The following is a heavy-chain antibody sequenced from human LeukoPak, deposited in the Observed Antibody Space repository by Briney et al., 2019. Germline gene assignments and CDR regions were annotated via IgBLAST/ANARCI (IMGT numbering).Heavy chain of an antibody. CDR1: GFTFSSYG. Sequence: QTGGSLRLSCAASGFTFSSYGMHWVRQAPGKGLEWVAFIRYDGSNKYYADSVKGRFTISRDNSKNTLYLQMNSLRAEDTAVYYCAKDGWFGELFSYWGQGTLVTASS. J-gene: IGHJ4*02. CDR2: IRYDGSNK. CDR3: AKDGWFGELFSY. D-gene: IGHD3-10*01. V-gene: IGHV3-30*02.